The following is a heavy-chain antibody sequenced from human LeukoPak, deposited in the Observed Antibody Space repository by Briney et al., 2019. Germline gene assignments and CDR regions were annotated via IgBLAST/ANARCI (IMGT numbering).Heavy chain of an antibody. CDR3: AKGHRDGYTSTNLDY. CDR1: GFTFSSYA. J-gene: IGHJ4*01. V-gene: IGHV3-23*01. D-gene: IGHD5-24*01. CDR2: ISGSGGST. Sequence: GGSLRLSCAASGFTFSSYAMSWVRQAPGKGLEWVSGISGSGGSTYYADSVKGRFTISRDNSKNTLYPQINSLRAEDTAVYYCAKGHRDGYTSTNLDYWGQGTLVTVSS.